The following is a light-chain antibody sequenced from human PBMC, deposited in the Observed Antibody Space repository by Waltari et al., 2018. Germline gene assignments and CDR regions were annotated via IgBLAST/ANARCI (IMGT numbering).Light chain of an antibody. CDR2: AAS. CDR1: QSVRGT. Sequence: EIVLTQAPGTLSLSPSARAPLSCRASQSVRGTLAWYQQKPGQPPRLLIYAASIRATGIPDRFSGSGSGTDFTLTISRLEPEDFAVYYCQHYVRLPVTFGQGTKVEIK. V-gene: IGKV3-20*01. CDR3: QHYVRLPVT. J-gene: IGKJ1*01.